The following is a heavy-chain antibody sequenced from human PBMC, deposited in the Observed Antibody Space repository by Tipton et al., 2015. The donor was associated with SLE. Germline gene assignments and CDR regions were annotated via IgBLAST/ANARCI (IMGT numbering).Heavy chain of an antibody. V-gene: IGHV4-59*11. D-gene: IGHD2-21*02. CDR1: GGSISSHY. CDR2: IYYSGST. CDR3: ARDQQRDWAGYYWFDP. J-gene: IGHJ5*02. Sequence: TLSLTCTVSGGSISSHYWSWIRQPPGKGLEWIGYIYYSGSTNYNPSLKSRVTISVDTSNNQFSLKLTSVTAADTAVFYCARDQQRDWAGYYWFDPWGQGTLVTVSS.